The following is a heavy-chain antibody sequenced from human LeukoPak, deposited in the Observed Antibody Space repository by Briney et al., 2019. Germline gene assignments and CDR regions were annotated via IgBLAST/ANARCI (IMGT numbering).Heavy chain of an antibody. CDR1: GFTFSTYS. V-gene: IGHV3-21*01. CDR2: INSTGTNI. D-gene: IGHD3-10*01. Sequence: GGSLRLSCAASGFTFSTYSINWVRQAPGKGLEGVSSINSTGTNIYYGDSVNGRFTISRDNANNSLYLQMNSLRAEDTAVYYCARWGPVPGDYYYYNMDVWGKGTTVTVSS. J-gene: IGHJ6*03. CDR3: ARWGPVPGDYYYYNMDV.